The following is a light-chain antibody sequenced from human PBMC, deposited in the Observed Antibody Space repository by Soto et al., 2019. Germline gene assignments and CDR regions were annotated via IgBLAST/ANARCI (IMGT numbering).Light chain of an antibody. CDR2: GAS. J-gene: IGKJ2*01. V-gene: IGKV3-20*01. Sequence: EIVLTQSPGTLSLSPGERATLSCRASQSVSSSYLAWYQQKPGQAPRLLIYGASSRATGIPDRFSGSGSGTDFFLSISRLEPDDVAVYYCQQYDSSQNTFGQGTKLEIK. CDR3: QQYDSSQNT. CDR1: QSVSSSY.